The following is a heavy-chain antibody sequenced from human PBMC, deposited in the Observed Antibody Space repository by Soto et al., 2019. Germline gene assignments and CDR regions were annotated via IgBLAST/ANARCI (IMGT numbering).Heavy chain of an antibody. CDR2: ISSSSSTI. V-gene: IGHV3-48*02. D-gene: IGHD3-10*01. CDR3: ARAGYYGSGILL. Sequence: EVQLVESGGGLVQPGGSLRLSCAASGFTFNSYSMNWVRQAPGKGLEWVSYISSSSSTIYYADSVKGRFTISRDNAKNSLCLQMNSLRDEDTAVYYCARAGYYGSGILLWGQGTLVTVSS. CDR1: GFTFNSYS. J-gene: IGHJ4*02.